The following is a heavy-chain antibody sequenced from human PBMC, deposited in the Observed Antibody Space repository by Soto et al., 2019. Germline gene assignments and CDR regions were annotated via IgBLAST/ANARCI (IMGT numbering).Heavy chain of an antibody. V-gene: IGHV1-3*01. J-gene: IGHJ3*02. CDR2: INAGNGDT. CDR1: GYTFTRYS. Sequence: ASVKVSCKASGYTFTRYSIHWVRQAPGQRLEWMGWINAGNGDTEYSQRFQGRVSLTGDTSANTVYVEVSSLTSEDTAMFYCALWDYDGYSAFYIWAQRTMVTVSS. D-gene: IGHD4-17*01. CDR3: ALWDYDGYSAFYI.